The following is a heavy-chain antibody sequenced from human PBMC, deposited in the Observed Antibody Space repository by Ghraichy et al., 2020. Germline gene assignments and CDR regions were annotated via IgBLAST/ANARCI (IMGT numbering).Heavy chain of an antibody. CDR2: ISGSGDST. J-gene: IGHJ4*02. V-gene: IGHV3-23*01. CDR3: AKLYTSSWPVYFDY. D-gene: IGHD6-13*01. Sequence: GESLNISCAVSGFTFSSYAMSWVRQAPGKGLEWVSSISGSGDSTYYADSVKGRFTISRDNSKNTLHLQMNSLRAEDTAVYYCAKLYTSSWPVYFDYWGQGTLVTVSS. CDR1: GFTFSSYA.